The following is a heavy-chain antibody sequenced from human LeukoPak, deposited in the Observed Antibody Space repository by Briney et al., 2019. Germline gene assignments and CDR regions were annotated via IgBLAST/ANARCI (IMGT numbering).Heavy chain of an antibody. Sequence: GGSLRLSCAASGLTFSSYEMNWVRQAPGKGLEWVSYISSSGSTIYYADSVKGRFTISRDNAKNSLYLQMNSLRAEDTAVYYCAREVDPGYFDYWGQGTLVTVSS. V-gene: IGHV3-48*03. CDR3: AREVDPGYFDY. J-gene: IGHJ4*02. CDR2: ISSSGSTI. CDR1: GLTFSSYE. D-gene: IGHD5-12*01.